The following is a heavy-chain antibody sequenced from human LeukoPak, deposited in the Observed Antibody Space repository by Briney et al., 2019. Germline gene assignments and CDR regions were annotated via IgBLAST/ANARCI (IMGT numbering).Heavy chain of an antibody. CDR3: AKDWHILSGRNCFDP. J-gene: IGHJ5*02. CDR1: GYTFTSHG. V-gene: IGHV1-18*01. CDR2: ISTYNGNT. D-gene: IGHD3-9*01. Sequence: ASVKVSCKASGYTFTSHGISWVRQAPGQGLEWMGWISTYNGNTNYAQKLQGRVSMTTDTSTSTAYMDLRSLTSDDTAVYYCAKDWHILSGRNCFDPWGQGTLVTVSS.